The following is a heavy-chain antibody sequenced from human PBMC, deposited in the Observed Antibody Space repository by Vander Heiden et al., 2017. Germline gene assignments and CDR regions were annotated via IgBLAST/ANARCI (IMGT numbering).Heavy chain of an antibody. CDR2: SSGSGGST. Sequence: EVQLLESGGGLVQPGGSLRLSCAASGFTFSSYAMSWVRQAPGKGLEWVSASSGSGGSTYYADSVKGRFTISRDNSKNTLYLQMNSLRAEDTAVYYCAKELSVGVWFGGTYGMDVWGQGTTVTVSS. CDR1: GFTFSSYA. CDR3: AKELSVGVWFGGTYGMDV. D-gene: IGHD3-10*01. V-gene: IGHV3-23*01. J-gene: IGHJ6*02.